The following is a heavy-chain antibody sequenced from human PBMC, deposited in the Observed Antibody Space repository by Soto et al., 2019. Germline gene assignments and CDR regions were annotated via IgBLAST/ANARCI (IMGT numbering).Heavy chain of an antibody. V-gene: IGHV1-18*01. Sequence: QVQLVQSGAEVKKPGAAVKVSCKASGYTFGSYGINWARQAPGQGLEWMGWIIEYDGDTKYEQKFQGRVTMTTDTSTGTAYMDLRSLRSDDTAVYYCARGTSSSSLFGSLDIWGQGTMVTVSS. CDR1: GYTFGSYG. J-gene: IGHJ3*02. CDR3: ARGTSSSSLFGSLDI. CDR2: IIEYDGDT. D-gene: IGHD6-6*01.